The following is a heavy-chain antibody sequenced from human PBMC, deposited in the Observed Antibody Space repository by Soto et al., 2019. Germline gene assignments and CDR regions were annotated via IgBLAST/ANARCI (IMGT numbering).Heavy chain of an antibody. Sequence: ASVKVSCKTSGDFFTSHYIHWVRLAPGRGLEWMGRINPNNGDTNSPQKFQGRVTMTSDTSISTAYMEMSGLRSDDTALYYCAREVTYGGGSFSLGLWGQGTLVTVSS. V-gene: IGHV1-2*06. CDR3: AREVTYGGGSFSLGL. CDR2: INPNNGDT. J-gene: IGHJ4*02. CDR1: GDFFTSHY. D-gene: IGHD3-10*01.